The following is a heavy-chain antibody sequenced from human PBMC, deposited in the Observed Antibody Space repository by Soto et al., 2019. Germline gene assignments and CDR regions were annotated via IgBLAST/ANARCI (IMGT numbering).Heavy chain of an antibody. CDR2: INHSGST. CDR1: GGSFSGYY. Sequence: SETLSLTCAVYGGSFSGYYWSWIRQPPGKGLEWIGEINHSGSTNYNPSLKSRVTISVDTSKNQFSLKLSSVTAADTAVYYCARGLINYSLYYYYYHGMDVWGQGTTVTVSS. D-gene: IGHD2-15*01. CDR3: ARGLINYSLYYYYYHGMDV. J-gene: IGHJ6*02. V-gene: IGHV4-34*01.